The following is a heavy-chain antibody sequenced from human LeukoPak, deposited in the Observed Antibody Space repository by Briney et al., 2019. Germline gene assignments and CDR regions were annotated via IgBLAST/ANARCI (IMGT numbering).Heavy chain of an antibody. Sequence: SETLSLTCTVSGGSISSYYWGWFRQPPGKGLEWIGYIYYSGSTNYNPFLKSRVTISVDTSKNQFSLKLSSVTAADTDVYYCARGRETGGYCSSTSCYAVGYYFDYWGQGTLVTVPS. V-gene: IGHV4-59*01. CDR2: IYYSGST. J-gene: IGHJ4*02. D-gene: IGHD2-2*03. CDR3: ARGRETGGYCSSTSCYAVGYYFDY. CDR1: GGSISSYY.